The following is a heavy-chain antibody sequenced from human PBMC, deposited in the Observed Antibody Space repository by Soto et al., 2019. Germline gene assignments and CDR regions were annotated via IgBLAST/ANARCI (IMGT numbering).Heavy chain of an antibody. CDR3: AKDGAPVDTNYYYYGMDV. CDR2: ISGSGGST. CDR1: GFTFSSYA. J-gene: IGHJ6*02. D-gene: IGHD5-18*01. Sequence: GGALRVSCAASGFTFSSYAMSWVRQAPGKGLEWVSAISGSGGSTYYADSVKGRFTISRDNSKNTLYLQMNSLRAEDTAVYYCAKDGAPVDTNYYYYGMDVWGQGTTVTVSS. V-gene: IGHV3-23*01.